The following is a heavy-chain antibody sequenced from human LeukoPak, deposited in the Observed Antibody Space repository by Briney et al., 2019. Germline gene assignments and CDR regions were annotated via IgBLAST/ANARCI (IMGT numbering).Heavy chain of an antibody. CDR3: ARVPRGAYYYDSSGYYNKFDY. D-gene: IGHD3-22*01. Sequence: ASVKVSCKASRYTFTSYDINWVRQATGQGLEWMGWMNPNSGTTGYAQKFQGRVTIARNTSISTAYMELSSLRSEDTAMYYCARVPRGAYYYDSSGYYNKFDYWGQGTLVTVSS. J-gene: IGHJ4*02. CDR1: RYTFTSYD. CDR2: MNPNSGTT. V-gene: IGHV1-8*03.